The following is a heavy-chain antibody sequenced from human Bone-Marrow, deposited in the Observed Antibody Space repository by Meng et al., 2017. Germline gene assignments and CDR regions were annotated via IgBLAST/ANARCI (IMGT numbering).Heavy chain of an antibody. CDR1: GYNFPDYY. Sequence: ASVKVSCKPSGYNFPDYYIHWVRRAPGQGLEWMGRINPNSGGTNYAQKFQGRVTMTRDTSISTAYMELSRLRSDDTAVYYCARKIAAATDLDYWGQGTLVTVSS. D-gene: IGHD6-13*01. J-gene: IGHJ4*02. CDR3: ARKIAAATDLDY. V-gene: IGHV1-2*06. CDR2: INPNSGGT.